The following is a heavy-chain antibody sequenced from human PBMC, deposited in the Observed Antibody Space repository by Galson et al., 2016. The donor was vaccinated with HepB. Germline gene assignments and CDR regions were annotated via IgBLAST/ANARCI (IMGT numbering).Heavy chain of an antibody. CDR1: GFTFSTYW. D-gene: IGHD5-24*01. V-gene: IGHV3-7*01. CDR2: IKPDGSEK. Sequence: LRLSCAASGFTFSTYWMSWVRQAPGKGLEWVANIKPDGSEKYYVDSVKGRFTISRDTAKSSLYLQMNSLRAEDTAAYYCARRQMYTMSAFDYWGQGTLVTVSS. CDR3: ARRQMYTMSAFDY. J-gene: IGHJ4*02.